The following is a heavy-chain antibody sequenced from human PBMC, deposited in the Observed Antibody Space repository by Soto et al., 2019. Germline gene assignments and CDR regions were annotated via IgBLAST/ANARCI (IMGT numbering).Heavy chain of an antibody. J-gene: IGHJ3*02. V-gene: IGHV1-2*04. CDR1: GYTFTGYY. CDR3: ARDLDSSSSLAFDI. CDR2: SNPNSGGT. Sequence: ASVKVSCKASGYTFTGYYMHWVRQAPGQGLEWMGWSNPNSGGTNYAQKFQGWVTMTRDTSISTAYMELSRLRSDDTAVYYCARDLDSSSSLAFDIWGQGTMVTVSS. D-gene: IGHD6-6*01.